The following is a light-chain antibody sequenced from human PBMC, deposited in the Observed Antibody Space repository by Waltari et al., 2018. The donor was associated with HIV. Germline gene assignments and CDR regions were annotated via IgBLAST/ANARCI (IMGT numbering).Light chain of an antibody. CDR3: QQYNNLPLT. V-gene: IGKV1-33*01. CDR1: QDINNY. J-gene: IGKJ3*01. CDR2: DAS. Sequence: DIQMTQSPSSLSASVGDKVTLTCQASQDINNYLNWYQQKPGKAPKLLIYDASNLEKGVPSRFSGSGSGTDFSFTISSLQPEDIATYYCQQYNNLPLTFGPGTTVDLK.